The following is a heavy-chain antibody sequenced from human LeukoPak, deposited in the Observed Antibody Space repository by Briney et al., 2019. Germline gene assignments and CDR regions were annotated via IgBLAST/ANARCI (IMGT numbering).Heavy chain of an antibody. D-gene: IGHD5-18*01. J-gene: IGHJ6*02. CDR3: ARGAQYSYGPQVSYYGMDV. CDR2: IYYSGST. V-gene: IGHV4-59*01. CDR1: GGSISSYY. Sequence: PSETLSLTCTVSGGSISSYYWSWIRQPPGKGLEWIGYIYYSGSTNYNPSLKSRVTISVDTSKNQFSLKLSSVTAADTAVYYCARGAQYSYGPQVSYYGMDVWGQGTTVTVSS.